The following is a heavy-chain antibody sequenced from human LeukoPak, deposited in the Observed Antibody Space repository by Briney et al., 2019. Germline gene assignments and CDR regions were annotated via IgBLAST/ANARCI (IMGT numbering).Heavy chain of an antibody. CDR1: GGSISSGDYY. V-gene: IGHV4-30-4*01. Sequence: PSQTLSLTRTVSGGSISSGDYYWSWIRQPPGKGLEWIGYIYYSGSTYYNPSLKSRVTISVDTSKNQFSLKLSSVTAADTAVYYCARSYNWNDGFDYWGQGTLVTVSS. CDR3: ARSYNWNDGFDY. D-gene: IGHD1-20*01. J-gene: IGHJ4*02. CDR2: IYYSGST.